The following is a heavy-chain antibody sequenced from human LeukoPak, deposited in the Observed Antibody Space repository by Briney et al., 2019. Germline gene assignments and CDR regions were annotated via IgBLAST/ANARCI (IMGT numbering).Heavy chain of an antibody. CDR1: GGSISSHY. Sequence: SETLSLTCTVSGGSISSHYWSWIRQPPGKGLEWIGYIYYSGSTNYNPSLKSRVTISVDTSKNQFSLKLSSVTAADTVVYYCARSVSGYYYYYMDVWGKGTTVTVSS. CDR2: IYYSGST. D-gene: IGHD3-10*01. J-gene: IGHJ6*03. V-gene: IGHV4-59*11. CDR3: ARSVSGYYYYYMDV.